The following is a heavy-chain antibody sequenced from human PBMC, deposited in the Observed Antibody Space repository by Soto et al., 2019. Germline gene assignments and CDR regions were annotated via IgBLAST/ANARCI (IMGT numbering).Heavy chain of an antibody. Sequence: QVQLVQSGAEVRKPGSSVKVSCRASGATFKNYAISWVRQAPGQGLEWMGGIIPIFGKTDYAQTFHGRVTINGDESTYTAHMELRGLRSDDTALYYCATSGYNYGPFDYWGRGLLVTVSS. CDR3: ATSGYNYGPFDY. CDR1: GATFKNYA. CDR2: IIPIFGKT. J-gene: IGHJ4*01. D-gene: IGHD2-15*01. V-gene: IGHV1-69*01.